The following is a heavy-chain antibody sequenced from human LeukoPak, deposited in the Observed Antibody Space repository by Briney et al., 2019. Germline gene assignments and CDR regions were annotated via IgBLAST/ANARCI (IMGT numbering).Heavy chain of an antibody. CDR1: GFTFTDYS. CDR2: ISSSSNTI. CDR3: ARSPRFSGSQDAFDI. V-gene: IGHV3-48*04. J-gene: IGHJ3*02. D-gene: IGHD1-26*01. Sequence: GGSLRLSCAAAGFTFTDYSMNWVRQAPGKGLEWVSYISSSSNTIYYADSVKGRFTISRDNAKNSLYLEMNSLRAEDTAVYYCARSPRFSGSQDAFDIWGQGTMVTVSS.